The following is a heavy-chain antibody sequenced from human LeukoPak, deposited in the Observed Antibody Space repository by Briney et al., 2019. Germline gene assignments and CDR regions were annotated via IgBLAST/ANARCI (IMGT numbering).Heavy chain of an antibody. V-gene: IGHV3-30-3*01. D-gene: IGHD4-17*01. CDR3: ARDPLPSIYDYGDYGHFQH. CDR2: ISYDGSNK. CDR1: GLTFSIYA. Sequence: GGSLRLSCAASGLTFSIYAIHWVRQARGKGLAWVAFISYDGSNKYYADSVKGRFTISRDNSKNTLYLQMNSLRAEDTAVYYCARDPLPSIYDYGDYGHFQHWGQGTLVTVSS. J-gene: IGHJ1*01.